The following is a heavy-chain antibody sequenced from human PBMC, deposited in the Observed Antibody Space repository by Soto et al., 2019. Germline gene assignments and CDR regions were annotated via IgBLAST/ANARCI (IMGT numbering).Heavy chain of an antibody. D-gene: IGHD5-12*01. CDR2: INHSGST. CDR3: ARGRGYSGYAYAFDI. CDR1: GGSFSGYY. Sequence: PSETLSLTCAVYGGSFSGYYWSWIRQPPGKGLEWIGEINHSGSTNYNPSLKSRVTISVDTSKNQFSLKLSSVTAADTAVYYCARGRGYSGYAYAFDIWGQGTMVTVSS. V-gene: IGHV4-34*01. J-gene: IGHJ3*02.